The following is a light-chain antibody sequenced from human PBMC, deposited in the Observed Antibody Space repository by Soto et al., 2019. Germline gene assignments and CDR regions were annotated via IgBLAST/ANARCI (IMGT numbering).Light chain of an antibody. CDR1: ESVSSI. CDR2: GAS. J-gene: IGKJ4*01. V-gene: IGKV3D-15*01. Sequence: VLTQAPDTLSASAVDRATLSFRSIESVSSIYVAWYQQKPGQAPTLLIYGASTRATGIQDRFSGSGSATEFTLTISSLQSEDFVVYYFQQYSNGTRLYFGGGTKXXIK. CDR3: QQYSNGTRLY.